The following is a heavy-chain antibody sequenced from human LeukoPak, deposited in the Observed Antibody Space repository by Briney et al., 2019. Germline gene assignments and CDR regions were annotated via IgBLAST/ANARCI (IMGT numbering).Heavy chain of an antibody. D-gene: IGHD6-19*01. Sequence: EASVKVSCKASGYTFTGYYIHWLRQAPGQGLQWMGWINPNNGGTNYVQKFQGRVTMTRDTSISTVYMELSRLRSDDTAVYYCARTERASDWYKGYYYYYGMDVWGQGTTATVSS. CDR1: GYTFTGYY. CDR2: INPNNGGT. V-gene: IGHV1-2*02. J-gene: IGHJ6*02. CDR3: ARTERASDWYKGYYYYYGMDV.